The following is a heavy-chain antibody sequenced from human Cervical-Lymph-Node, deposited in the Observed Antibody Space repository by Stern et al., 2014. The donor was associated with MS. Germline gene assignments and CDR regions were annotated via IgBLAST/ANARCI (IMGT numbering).Heavy chain of an antibody. CDR3: ATDLWGSTNQDAYDM. V-gene: IGHV1-24*01. D-gene: IGHD6-13*01. Sequence: QVQLVQSGAEVKKPGASVKVSCKVSVYSLTEFSIHWVRQPPGKGLEWMGGFDPEDCDSILAQKYQGRLTMTEDTSTDTAYMELSSMTSEDTAMYYCATDLWGSTNQDAYDMWGQGTMVTVSS. CDR2: FDPEDCDS. CDR1: VYSLTEFS. J-gene: IGHJ3*02.